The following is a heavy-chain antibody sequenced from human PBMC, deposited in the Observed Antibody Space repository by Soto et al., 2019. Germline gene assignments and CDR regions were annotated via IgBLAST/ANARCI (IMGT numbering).Heavy chain of an antibody. CDR2: ISYDGSNK. CDR3: AKILQLGDYAYYYYGMDV. J-gene: IGHJ6*02. D-gene: IGHD4-17*01. Sequence: QVQLVESGGGVVQPGRSLRLSCAASGFTFSSYGMHWVRQAPGKGLEWVAVISYDGSNKYYADSVKGRFTIYRDNSKNTLYLQMNSLRAEDTAVYYCAKILQLGDYAYYYYGMDVWGQGTTFTVSS. CDR1: GFTFSSYG. V-gene: IGHV3-30*18.